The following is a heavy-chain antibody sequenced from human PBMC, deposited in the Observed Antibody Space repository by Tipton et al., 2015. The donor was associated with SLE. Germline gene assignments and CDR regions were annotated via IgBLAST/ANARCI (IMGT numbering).Heavy chain of an antibody. D-gene: IGHD6-13*01. CDR2: IYDSGS. CDR1: GGSINDYY. J-gene: IGHJ4*02. Sequence: TLSLTCIVSGGSINDYYWCWIRQSPGKGLEWIASIYDSGSNYNPALKNRVTISLDTSKSQFSLTLTPVTAADTAVYYCTGVGSGPGTDYWCQGTLVTVPS. CDR3: TGVGSGPGTDY. V-gene: IGHV4-59*01.